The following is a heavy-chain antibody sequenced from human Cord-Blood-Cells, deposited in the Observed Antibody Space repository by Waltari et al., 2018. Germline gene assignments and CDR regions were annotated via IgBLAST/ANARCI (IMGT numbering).Heavy chain of an antibody. Sequence: QVQLQELGPGLVKPSETLSLTCTVSGGSISSYYWSWIRQPAGKGMEWIGRIYTSGSTTYNPSLKSRVTMSVDTSKNQFSLKLSSVTAADTAVYYCAREGVAARLYYFDYWGQGTLVTVSS. CDR3: AREGVAARLYYFDY. D-gene: IGHD6-6*01. V-gene: IGHV4-4*07. CDR1: GGSISSYY. CDR2: IYTSGST. J-gene: IGHJ4*02.